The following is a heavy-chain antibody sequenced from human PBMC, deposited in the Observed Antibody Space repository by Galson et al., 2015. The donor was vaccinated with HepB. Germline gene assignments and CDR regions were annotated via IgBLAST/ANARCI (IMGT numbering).Heavy chain of an antibody. V-gene: IGHV3-23*01. Sequence: SLRLSCAASGFTFSSYAMSWVRQAPGKGLEWVSAISGSGGSTYYADSVKGRFTISRGNSKNTLYLQMNSLRAEDTAVYYCAKRALQQYYDFWSGYFPNWGQGTLVTVSS. J-gene: IGHJ4*02. D-gene: IGHD3-3*01. CDR3: AKRALQQYYDFWSGYFPN. CDR2: ISGSGGST. CDR1: GFTFSSYA.